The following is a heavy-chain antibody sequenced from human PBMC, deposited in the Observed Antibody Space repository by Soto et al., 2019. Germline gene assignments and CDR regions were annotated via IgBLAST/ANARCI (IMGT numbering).Heavy chain of an antibody. Sequence: EVQLLESGGDLKQPGGSLRLSCVASGLTFGSRAMSWVRQAPGEGLQWVSTITDTGGDAKYADSVRGRFVISRDNSKKTLYLQMTSLTAEDPAMYYCARGSTDSYPGSRIFDFWGRGTLVTVSS. J-gene: IGHJ4*02. V-gene: IGHV3-23*01. CDR3: ARGSTDSYPGSRIFDF. CDR2: ITDTGGDA. CDR1: GLTFGSRA. D-gene: IGHD3-10*01.